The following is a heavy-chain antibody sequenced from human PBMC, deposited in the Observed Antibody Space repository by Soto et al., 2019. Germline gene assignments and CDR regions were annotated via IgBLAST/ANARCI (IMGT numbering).Heavy chain of an antibody. J-gene: IGHJ4*02. CDR2: ISTYNENM. Sequence: VSCKVSGSTFTSNGIGCVRQAPGQGLEWMGWISTYNENMDSAPQMQGRLTMTTDTSTTTTYMELTNLKSEDTALYYCAYFGRYSPGDYCFDVWGQGTPVTVSS. CDR3: AYFGRYSPGDYCFDV. CDR1: GSTFTSNG. V-gene: IGHV1-18*04. D-gene: IGHD5-18*01.